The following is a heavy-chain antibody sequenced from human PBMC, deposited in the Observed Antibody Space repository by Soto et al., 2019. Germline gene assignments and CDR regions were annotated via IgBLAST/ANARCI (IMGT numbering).Heavy chain of an antibody. CDR2: IYSGGST. CDR1: GFTVSSNY. V-gene: IGHV3-53*02. J-gene: IGHJ4*02. D-gene: IGHD6-19*01. CDR3: ARYGSGWFYFDY. Sequence: EVQLVETGGGLIQPGGSLRLSCAASGFTVSSNYMSWVRQAPGKGLEWVSVIYSGGSTYYADSVKGRFTISRDTSKNTLYLQMTSLRAEDTAVYYCARYGSGWFYFDYWGQGTLVTVSS.